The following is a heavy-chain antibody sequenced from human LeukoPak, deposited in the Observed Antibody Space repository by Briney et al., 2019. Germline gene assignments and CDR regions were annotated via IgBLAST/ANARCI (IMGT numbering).Heavy chain of an antibody. CDR2: IWYDGSNK. V-gene: IGHV3-33*01. Sequence: GGSLRLSCAASGFTFGSYGMHWVRQAPGKGLEWVAVIWYDGSNKYYADSVKGRFTISRDNSKDTLYLQMNSLRAEDTAVYYCAILAVAGTRAFDYWGQGTLVTVSS. CDR1: GFTFGSYG. D-gene: IGHD6-19*01. J-gene: IGHJ4*02. CDR3: AILAVAGTRAFDY.